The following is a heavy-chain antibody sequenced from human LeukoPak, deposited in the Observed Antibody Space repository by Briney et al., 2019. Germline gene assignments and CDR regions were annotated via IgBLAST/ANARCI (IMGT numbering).Heavy chain of an antibody. Sequence: ASVKVSCKASGYNYRDYYIHWVRHAPGQGLEWMGWINPHSGGTRYAPKFQGRVTMSSDTAINTAYMELRRLRSDDTAVFYCARVNRFYDSTYPAAYDIWGQGTRVTVSS. CDR3: ARVNRFYDSTYPAAYDI. D-gene: IGHD3-22*01. V-gene: IGHV1-2*02. CDR1: GYNYRDYY. J-gene: IGHJ3*02. CDR2: INPHSGGT.